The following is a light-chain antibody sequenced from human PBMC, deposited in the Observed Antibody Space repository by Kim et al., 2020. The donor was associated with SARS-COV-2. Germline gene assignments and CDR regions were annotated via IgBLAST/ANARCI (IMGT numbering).Light chain of an antibody. V-gene: IGKV1-5*03. Sequence: DIQMTQSPSTLSASVGDTVTITCRASQSISDWLAWYQQKPGKGPKVLIYKASSLESGVPPRFTGSGSGTEFTLTIYSLQPDDFATYFCQQYNTDVYTFGQGTKLEIK. CDR1: QSISDW. J-gene: IGKJ2*01. CDR3: QQYNTDVYT. CDR2: KAS.